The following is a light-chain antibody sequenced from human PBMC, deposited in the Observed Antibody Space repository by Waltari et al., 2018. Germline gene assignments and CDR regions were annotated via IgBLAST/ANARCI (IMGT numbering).Light chain of an antibody. CDR3: QQFDTDVT. J-gene: IGKJ2*01. V-gene: IGKV1-5*01. CDR1: HRINIW. CDR2: KAS. Sequence: IQVIQSPSTLSASVGDTVTISFRFSHRINIWLAWYQQKPGKAPKLLIKKASTLEDGVPSRFSGSGSGTEFTLTIKSLQPDDFGTYFCQQFDTDVTFGQGTKVEI.